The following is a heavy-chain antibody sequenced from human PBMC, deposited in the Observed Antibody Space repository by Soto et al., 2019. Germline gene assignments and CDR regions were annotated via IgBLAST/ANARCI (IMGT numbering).Heavy chain of an antibody. V-gene: IGHV3-30-3*01. D-gene: IGHD2-15*01. CDR1: GFTFSSYA. CDR2: ISYDGSNK. Sequence: VQLVESGGGVVQPGRSLRLSCAASGFTFSSYAMHWVRQAPGKGLEWVAVISYDGSNKYYADSVKGRFTISRDNSKNTLYLQRNCPRSEDTAVYYCARDRNGDCSGGNCYSLGYWGQGTLVTVSA. CDR3: ARDRNGDCSGGNCYSLGY. J-gene: IGHJ4*02.